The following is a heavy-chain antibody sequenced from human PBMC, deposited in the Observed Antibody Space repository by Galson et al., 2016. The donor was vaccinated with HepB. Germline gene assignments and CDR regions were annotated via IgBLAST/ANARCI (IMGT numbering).Heavy chain of an antibody. J-gene: IGHJ5*02. CDR3: AKHQRITVFRFDP. CDR2: INTDETWQ. V-gene: IGHV3-74*01. Sequence: SLRLSCAASGFTFSNYWMHWVRQVPGKGLVWVSRINTDETWQTYADSVRGRFTISRDNAKNTLYLQMNSLRAEDTAVYYCAKHQRITVFRFDPWGQGTLVTVSS. CDR1: GFTFSNYW. D-gene: IGHD3-3*01.